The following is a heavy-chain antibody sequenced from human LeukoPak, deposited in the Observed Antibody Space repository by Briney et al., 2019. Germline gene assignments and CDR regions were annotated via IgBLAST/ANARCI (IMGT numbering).Heavy chain of an antibody. D-gene: IGHD3-9*01. V-gene: IGHV4-38-2*02. CDR1: GYSISSGFF. CDR3: AREYERNTIFGPLGY. Sequence: SETVSVTCAVSGYSISSGFFWGWLRQPPGKGVGLVGSIHHIGRPYYNPSLKSRVTISVDTSKNQFSLKLSSVTAADTAVYYCAREYERNTIFGPLGYWGQGTLVTVSS. J-gene: IGHJ4*02. CDR2: IHHIGRP.